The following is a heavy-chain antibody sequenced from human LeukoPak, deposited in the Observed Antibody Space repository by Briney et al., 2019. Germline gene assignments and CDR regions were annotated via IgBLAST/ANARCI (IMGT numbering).Heavy chain of an antibody. CDR3: AHRGRGYYDFWSGYYRDYFDY. J-gene: IGHJ4*02. CDR2: IYWDDDK. D-gene: IGHD3-3*01. CDR1: GFSLSTSGVG. Sequence: SGPTLVKPTQTLTLTCTFSGFSLSTSGVGVGWIRQPPGKALEWLALIYWDDDKRYSPSLKSRLTITKDTSKNQVVLTMTNMDPVDTATYYCAHRGRGYYDFWSGYYRDYFDYWGQGTLVTVSS. V-gene: IGHV2-5*02.